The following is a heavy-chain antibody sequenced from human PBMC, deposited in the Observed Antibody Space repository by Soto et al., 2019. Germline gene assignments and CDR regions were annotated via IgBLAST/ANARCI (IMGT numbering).Heavy chain of an antibody. CDR2: IYYSGKT. J-gene: IGHJ4*01. D-gene: IGHD3-22*01. CDR1: GGSISTYY. CDR3: ARGTYYYDSTGYLFDY. Sequence: ASETLSLTCTVSGGSISTYYWSWLRQPPGKGLEWVGHIYYSGKTTYNPSLKSRVTISVDTSKNQFSLNLYSVAAADTAVYYCARGTYYYDSTGYLFDYWGHGALVTVSS. V-gene: IGHV4-59*01.